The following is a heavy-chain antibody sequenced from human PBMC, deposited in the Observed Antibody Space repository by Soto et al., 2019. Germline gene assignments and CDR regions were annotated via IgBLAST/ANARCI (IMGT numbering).Heavy chain of an antibody. CDR2: ISGYNGDT. CDR3: ARDIYVWGSYHNDY. J-gene: IGHJ4*02. Sequence: ASVKVSCKASGYTFTDYGISWMLQAPGQGLEWMAWISGYNGDTKYAQNFQDRVTMTTDTSTSTAYMELRSLRSDDTAVYYCARDIYVWGSYHNDYWGQGTQVTVSS. V-gene: IGHV1-18*01. CDR1: GYTFTDYG. D-gene: IGHD3-16*02.